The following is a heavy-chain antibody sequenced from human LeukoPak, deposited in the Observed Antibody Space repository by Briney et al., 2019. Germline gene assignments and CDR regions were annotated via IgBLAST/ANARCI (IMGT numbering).Heavy chain of an antibody. CDR3: ARSIAASTTTQAAFDI. Sequence: ASVKVSCKASGGTFSSYAISWVRQAPGQGLEWMGGIIPIFGTANYAQKFQGRVTITTDESTSTAYMELSSLRSDDMAVYFCARSIAASTTTQAAFDIWGQGTMVTVSS. V-gene: IGHV1-69*05. D-gene: IGHD6-13*01. J-gene: IGHJ3*02. CDR1: GGTFSSYA. CDR2: IIPIFGTA.